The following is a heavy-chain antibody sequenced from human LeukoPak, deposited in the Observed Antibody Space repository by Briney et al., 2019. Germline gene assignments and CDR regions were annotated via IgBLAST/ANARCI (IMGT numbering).Heavy chain of an antibody. D-gene: IGHD2-2*02. Sequence: GGSLRLSCAASGFTFNSYAMSWVRQAPGKGLEWVSAISGSGGSTYYADSVKGRFTISRDNSKNTLYLQMNSLRAEDTAIYYCAKGYCSTTSCYKGFDYWGQGTLVTVSS. CDR1: GFTFNSYA. CDR3: AKGYCSTTSCYKGFDY. CDR2: ISGSGGST. V-gene: IGHV3-23*01. J-gene: IGHJ4*02.